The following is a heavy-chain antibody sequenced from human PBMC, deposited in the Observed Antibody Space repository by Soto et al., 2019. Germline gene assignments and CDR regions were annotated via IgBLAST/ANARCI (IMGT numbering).Heavy chain of an antibody. CDR3: ARTERSSWRVYYYYYGMDV. CDR2: IIPIFGTA. V-gene: IGHV1-69*13. Sequence: ASVKVSCKASGGTFSSYAISWVRQAPGQGLEWMGGIIPIFGTANYAQKFQGRVTITADESTSTAYMELSSRRSEDTAVYYCARTERSSWRVYYYYYGMDVWGQGTTVTVSS. J-gene: IGHJ6*02. D-gene: IGHD6-13*01. CDR1: GGTFSSYA.